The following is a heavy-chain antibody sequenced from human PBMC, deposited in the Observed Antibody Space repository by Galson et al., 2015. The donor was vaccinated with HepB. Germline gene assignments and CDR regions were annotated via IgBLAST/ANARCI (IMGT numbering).Heavy chain of an antibody. CDR2: FDPEDGET. CDR1: GYTLTELS. CDR3: TTGARTEESIVAAGDF. V-gene: IGHV1-24*01. J-gene: IGHJ4*02. Sequence: SVKVSCKVSGYTLTELSIHWVRQAPGKGLEWMGGFDPEDGETIYAQKFQGRVTMTEDTSTDTAYMELSSLRSEDTAVYYCTTGARTEESIVAAGDFWGQGTLVTVSS. D-gene: IGHD6-13*01.